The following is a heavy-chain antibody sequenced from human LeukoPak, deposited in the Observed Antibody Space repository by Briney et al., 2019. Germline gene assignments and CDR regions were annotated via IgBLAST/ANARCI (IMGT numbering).Heavy chain of an antibody. J-gene: IGHJ5*02. CDR3: ARGKLRGNWFDP. CDR2: IYYSGST. Sequence: SETLSLTCTVSGGSISSYYWSWIRQPPGKGLEWIGYIYYSGSTNYNPSLKSRVTISVDTSKNQFSLKLSSVTAADTAVYYCARGKLRGNWFDPWGQGTLVTVSS. CDR1: GGSISSYY. D-gene: IGHD4-17*01. V-gene: IGHV4-59*12.